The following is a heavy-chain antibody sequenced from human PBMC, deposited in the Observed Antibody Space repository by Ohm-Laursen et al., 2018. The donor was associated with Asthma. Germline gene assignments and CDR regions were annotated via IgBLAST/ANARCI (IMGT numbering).Heavy chain of an antibody. J-gene: IGHJ4*02. CDR2: ISSSSSYI. CDR1: GFTFSSYS. CDR3: ARDDTLEWLLVLFDY. D-gene: IGHD3-3*01. V-gene: IGHV3-21*01. Sequence: SLRLSCTASGFTFSSYSMNWVRQAPGKGLEWVSSISSSSSYIYYADSVKGRFTISRDNAKNSLYLQMNSLRAEDTAMYYCARDDTLEWLLVLFDYWGQGTLVTVSS.